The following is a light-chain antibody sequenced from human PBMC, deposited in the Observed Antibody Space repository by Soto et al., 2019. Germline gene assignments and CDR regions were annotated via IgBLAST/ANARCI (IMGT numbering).Light chain of an antibody. J-gene: IGKJ1*01. CDR3: QQYGSSRT. CDR2: GTS. Sequence: EIELTQSPGTLSLSPGERATLSCRASQSAGNTYLAWYQQKPGQAPRLLIYGTSSRATGIPDRFSGSGSGTECTLTSDRVEPEDCAVYYCQQYGSSRTFGQGTKVEVK. V-gene: IGKV3-20*01. CDR1: QSAGNTY.